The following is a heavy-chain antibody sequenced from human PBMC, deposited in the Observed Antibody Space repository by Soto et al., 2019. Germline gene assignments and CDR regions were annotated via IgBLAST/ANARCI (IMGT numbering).Heavy chain of an antibody. Sequence: EVQLVESGGGLVQPGGSLRLSCAASGFTFSTYWMSWVRQAPGKGLEWVASIKQDGSEIYYVDSVKGRFTISRDNAENSLYLQMNSLRADDTAVYYCAMLLWWWGYWGQGTLVTVSS. D-gene: IGHD2-21*01. CDR1: GFTFSTYW. V-gene: IGHV3-7*02. J-gene: IGHJ4*02. CDR3: AMLLWWWGY. CDR2: IKQDGSEI.